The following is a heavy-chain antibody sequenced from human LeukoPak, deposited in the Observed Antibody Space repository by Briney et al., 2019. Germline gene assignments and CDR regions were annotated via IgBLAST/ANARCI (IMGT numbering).Heavy chain of an antibody. D-gene: IGHD6-13*01. CDR3: ASVAAASQTTFDY. V-gene: IGHV4-38-2*02. J-gene: IGHJ4*02. CDR2: IYHSGST. CDR1: GYSISSGYY. Sequence: SETLSLTCTVSGYSISSGYYWGWIRQPPGKGLEWIGSIYHSGSTYYNPSLKSRVTISVDTSKNQFSLKLSSVTAADTAVYYCASVAAASQTTFDYWGQGTLVTVSS.